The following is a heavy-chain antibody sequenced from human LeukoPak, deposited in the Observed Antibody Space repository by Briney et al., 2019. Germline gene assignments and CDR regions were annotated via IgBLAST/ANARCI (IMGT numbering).Heavy chain of an antibody. D-gene: IGHD6-19*01. Sequence: SETLSLICTVSGGSISSYHWSWIRQPPGKGLEWIGYIYYSGSTNYNPSLKSRVTISVDTSKDQFSLKLSSVTAADTAVYYCARHKRIAVAGEEFDYWGQGTLVTVSS. J-gene: IGHJ4*02. CDR3: ARHKRIAVAGEEFDY. V-gene: IGHV4-59*08. CDR1: GGSISSYH. CDR2: IYYSGST.